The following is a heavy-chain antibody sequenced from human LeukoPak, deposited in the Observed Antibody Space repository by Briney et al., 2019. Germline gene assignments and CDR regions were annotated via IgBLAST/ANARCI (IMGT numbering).Heavy chain of an antibody. CDR3: ARDPRYSDFHLGSGAFDL. CDR2: IIPVFDTS. J-gene: IGHJ3*01. Sequence: SVKVSCKASGGSFRDYCISWVRQAPGQGLEWMGGIIPVFDTSNYAQKFQGRVTITADESTSTAYMELSSLRSEDTAVYYCARDPRYSDFHLGSGAFDLWGQGTMVTVS. V-gene: IGHV1-69*13. CDR1: GGSFRDYC. D-gene: IGHD5-12*01.